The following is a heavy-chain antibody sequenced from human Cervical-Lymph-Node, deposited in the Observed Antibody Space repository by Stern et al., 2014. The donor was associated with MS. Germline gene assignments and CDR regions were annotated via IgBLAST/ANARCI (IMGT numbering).Heavy chain of an antibody. D-gene: IGHD2-21*01. CDR3: ARGDSEAPIYYFDY. CDR1: GGTFNTFA. CDR2: ITPLFDAT. V-gene: IGHV1-69*01. J-gene: IGHJ4*02. Sequence: VQLVQSGAEVKKPGSSGKVSCQTSGGTFNTFAIGWVRQAPGPGLEWMGGITPLFDATNYAQKFQGRLTITADESTRTVYMELSSLRFDDTAMYYCARGDSEAPIYYFDYWGQGTLVTVSS.